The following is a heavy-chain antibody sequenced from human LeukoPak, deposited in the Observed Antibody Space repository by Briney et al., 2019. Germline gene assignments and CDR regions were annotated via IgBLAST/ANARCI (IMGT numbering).Heavy chain of an antibody. V-gene: IGHV3-72*01. D-gene: IGHD7-27*01. CDR3: SRGANWGSYFDY. CDR2: IRDKANSYST. CDR1: GFTFSDHY. Sequence: GGSLRLSCAASGFTFSDHYMDWVRQAPGKGLEWIGRIRDKANSYSTEHAASVKGRFTVSRDDSKKSLFLRMNSLKTDDTAVYYCSRGANWGSYFDYWGQGILVTVSS. J-gene: IGHJ4*02.